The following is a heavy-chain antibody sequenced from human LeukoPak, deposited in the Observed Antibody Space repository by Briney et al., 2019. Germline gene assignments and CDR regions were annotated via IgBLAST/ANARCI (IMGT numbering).Heavy chain of an antibody. D-gene: IGHD4-17*01. CDR2: IKQDGSEK. Sequence: PGGSLRLSCAASGFTFSNSWMTWVRQAPGKGLEWVAIIKQDGSEKYYVDSVKGRFTISRDNSKNSLYLQMNSLRTEDTALYYCAKLATVTPQGYWGQGTLVTVSS. CDR1: GFTFSNSW. CDR3: AKLATVTPQGY. V-gene: IGHV3-7*05. J-gene: IGHJ4*02.